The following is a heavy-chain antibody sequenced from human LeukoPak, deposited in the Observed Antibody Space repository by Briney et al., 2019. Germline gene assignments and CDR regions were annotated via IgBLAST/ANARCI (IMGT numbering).Heavy chain of an antibody. D-gene: IGHD6-6*01. J-gene: IGHJ6*02. CDR2: IYYSGST. V-gene: IGHV4-31*03. CDR1: GGSISSGGYY. CDR3: ARVRRRSSSHYYYGMDV. Sequence: SETPSLTCTVSGGSISSGGYYWSWIRQHPGKGLEWIGYIYYSGSTYYNPSLKSRVTISVDTSKNQFSLKLSSVTAADTAVYYCARVRRRSSSHYYYGMDVWGQGTTVTVSS.